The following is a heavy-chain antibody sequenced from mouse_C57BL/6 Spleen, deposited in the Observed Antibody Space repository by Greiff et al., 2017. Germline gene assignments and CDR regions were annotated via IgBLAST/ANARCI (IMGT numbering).Heavy chain of an antibody. CDR3: ARKDTTVVADY. V-gene: IGHV1-9*01. D-gene: IGHD1-1*01. CDR1: GYTFTGYW. Sequence: VQLQQSGAELMKPGASVKLSCKATGYTFTGYWIEWVKQRPGHGLEWIGEILPGSGSTNYNVKFKGKATFTADTSSNTAYMQLSSLTTEDSAIYYCARKDTTVVADYWGQGTTLTVSS. J-gene: IGHJ2*01. CDR2: ILPGSGST.